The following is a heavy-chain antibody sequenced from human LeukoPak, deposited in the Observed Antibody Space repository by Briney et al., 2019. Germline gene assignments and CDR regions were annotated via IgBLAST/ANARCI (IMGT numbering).Heavy chain of an antibody. D-gene: IGHD3-22*01. Sequence: PGGSLRLSCAASGFTFSSYWMHWVRQAPGKGLVWVSLINSDGSSTTYADSVKGRFTISRDNAKNTLYLQMNSLRAEDTAVYYCARASVDSRNYYYYYMDVWGKGTPVTVSS. CDR3: ARASVDSRNYYYYYMDV. J-gene: IGHJ6*03. CDR2: INSDGSST. CDR1: GFTFSSYW. V-gene: IGHV3-74*01.